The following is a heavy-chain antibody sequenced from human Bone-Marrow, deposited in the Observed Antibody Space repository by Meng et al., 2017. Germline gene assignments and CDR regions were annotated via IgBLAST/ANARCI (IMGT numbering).Heavy chain of an antibody. V-gene: IGHV4-59*01. Sequence: SETLSLTCTVSGGSISSYYWSWIRQPPGKGLEWIGYIYYSGSTNYNPSLKSRVTISVDTSKNQFSLKLSSVTAADTAVYYWARDRYYYDFWSGYPGKWWYYYYGMDVWGQGTTVTVSS. D-gene: IGHD3-3*01. CDR2: IYYSGST. J-gene: IGHJ6*02. CDR3: ARDRYYYDFWSGYPGKWWYYYYGMDV. CDR1: GGSISSYY.